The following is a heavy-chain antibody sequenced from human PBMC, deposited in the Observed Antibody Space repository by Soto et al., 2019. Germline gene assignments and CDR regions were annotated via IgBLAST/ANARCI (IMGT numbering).Heavy chain of an antibody. D-gene: IGHD3-22*01. CDR3: AREKSSGYYYDY. Sequence: QVQLVQSGAEVKKPGASVKVSCKASGYTFTSYDINWVRQATGQGLEWMGWMNPNSGNTAYAQKFQGRITMTRNTSISTACMELSSLRSEDTAVYYCAREKSSGYYYDYWGQGTLVTVSS. CDR2: MNPNSGNT. CDR1: GYTFTSYD. J-gene: IGHJ4*02. V-gene: IGHV1-8*01.